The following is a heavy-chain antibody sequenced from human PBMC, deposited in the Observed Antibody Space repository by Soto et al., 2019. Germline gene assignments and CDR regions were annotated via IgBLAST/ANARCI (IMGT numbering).Heavy chain of an antibody. Sequence: EASVKVSCKASGYTFTSYAMHWVRQAPGQRLEWMGIINASDGSTNYAQKFQGRVTMTRDTSTSTVYMELSSLRSEDTAVYYCARDPGGSRFDYWGQGTLVTVS. J-gene: IGHJ4*02. CDR2: INASDGST. CDR3: ARDPGGSRFDY. CDR1: GYTFTSYA. D-gene: IGHD3-10*01. V-gene: IGHV1-46*01.